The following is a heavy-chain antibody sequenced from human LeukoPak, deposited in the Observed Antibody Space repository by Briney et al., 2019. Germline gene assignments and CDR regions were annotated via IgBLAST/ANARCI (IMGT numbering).Heavy chain of an antibody. J-gene: IGHJ4*02. V-gene: IGHV4-30-2*01. CDR1: GGSISSGGYS. CDR2: IYHSGST. Sequence: PSQTLSLTCAVSGGSISSGGYSWSWIRQPPGKGLEWIGYIYHSGSTYYNPSLKSRVTISVDRSKNQFSLKLSSVTAADTAVYYCARDSSPVGGTGFDYWGQGTLVTVSS. D-gene: IGHD2-8*02. CDR3: ARDSSPVGGTGFDY.